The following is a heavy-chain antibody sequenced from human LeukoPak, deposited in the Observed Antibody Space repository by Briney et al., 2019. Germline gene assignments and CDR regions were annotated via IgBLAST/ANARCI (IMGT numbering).Heavy chain of an antibody. CDR3: ARVVGGTYYYDSSAFY. CDR1: GFTLSSYS. V-gene: IGHV3-48*01. D-gene: IGHD3-22*01. CDR2: ISSSSSTI. J-gene: IGHJ4*02. Sequence: GGSLRLSCAASGFTLSSYSMNWVRQAPGKGLEWVSYISSSSSTIYYADSVKGRFTISRDNAKNSLYLQMNSLRAEDTAVYYCARVVGGTYYYDSSAFYWGQGTLVTVSS.